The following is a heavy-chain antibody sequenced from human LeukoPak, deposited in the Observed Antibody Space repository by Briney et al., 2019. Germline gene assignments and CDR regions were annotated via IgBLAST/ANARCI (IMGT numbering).Heavy chain of an antibody. CDR2: ISGSGGST. CDR1: GFPFSKYA. V-gene: IGHV3-23*01. D-gene: IGHD3-22*01. Sequence: GSLRLSCATSGFPFSKYAMSWVRQASGKGLEGVSAISGSGGSTYYADSVKGRFTISRDNAKNTLYLQMNSLRADDTAVYYCAKDQGYYYDSSGYYYFDYCGQGTLVTVSS. J-gene: IGHJ4*02. CDR3: AKDQGYYYDSSGYYYFDY.